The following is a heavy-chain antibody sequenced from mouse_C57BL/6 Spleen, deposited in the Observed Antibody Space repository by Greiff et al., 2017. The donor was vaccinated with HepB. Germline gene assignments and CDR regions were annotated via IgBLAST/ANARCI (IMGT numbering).Heavy chain of an antibody. D-gene: IGHD1-1*01. CDR2: INPNYGTT. CDR1: GYSFTDYN. Sequence: VQLQQSGPELVKPGASVKISCKASGYSFTDYNMNWVKQSNGKSLEWIGVINPNYGTTSYNQKFKGKATLTVDQSSITAYMQLNSLTSKDSAVYYCAREGNYYGSSYDYAMDYWGQGTSVTVSS. J-gene: IGHJ4*01. V-gene: IGHV1-39*01. CDR3: AREGNYYGSSYDYAMDY.